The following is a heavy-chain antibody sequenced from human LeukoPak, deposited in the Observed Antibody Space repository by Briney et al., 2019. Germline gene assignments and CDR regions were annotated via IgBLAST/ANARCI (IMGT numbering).Heavy chain of an antibody. CDR2: INQDGSEK. J-gene: IGHJ4*02. D-gene: IGHD6-13*01. CDR3: ATRSSHTSSWYVYLFWDY. CDR1: GFTFSNYW. V-gene: IGHV3-7*01. Sequence: GGSLRPSCAASGFTFSNYWMTWVRQAPGKELEWVANINQDGSEKNYVDSVKGRFTISGDNAKNSLYLQMNSLRAEDTAVYYCATRSSHTSSWYVYLFWDYWGQGALVTVSS.